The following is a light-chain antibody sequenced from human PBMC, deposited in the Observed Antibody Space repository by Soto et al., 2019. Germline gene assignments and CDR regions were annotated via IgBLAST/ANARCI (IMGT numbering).Light chain of an antibody. J-gene: IGKJ5*01. CDR2: EVS. CDR1: QSLLHITGETF. V-gene: IGKV2D-29*02. Sequence: DVVMTQTPLSLSVAPGQPASISCKSSQSLLHITGETFLFWYLQKPGQSPQLLIYEVSTRVSGVTDRFSGSGSWTDFTLAISRVETDAVGIYYCMQSTQLPPSFGQGTRLVIE. CDR3: MQSTQLPPS.